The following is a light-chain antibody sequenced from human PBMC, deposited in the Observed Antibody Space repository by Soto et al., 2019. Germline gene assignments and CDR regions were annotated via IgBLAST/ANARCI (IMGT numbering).Light chain of an antibody. CDR2: KAS. V-gene: IGKV1-5*03. CDR3: QQYNSYPRT. Sequence: DTQMTQSPSILSASVGDRVTITCRASQTINSRLAWYQQKPGQAPRLLIHKASTVETGVPSRFSGSGYGSEFTLIISSLQPEDSATYYCQQYNSYPRTFGQGTKVEI. J-gene: IGKJ1*01. CDR1: QTINSR.